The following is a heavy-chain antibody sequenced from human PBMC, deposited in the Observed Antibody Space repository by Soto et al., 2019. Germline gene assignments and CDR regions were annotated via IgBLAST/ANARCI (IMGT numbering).Heavy chain of an antibody. CDR3: ARDRGIAVAENWFDP. CDR1: GGSISSYY. J-gene: IGHJ5*02. D-gene: IGHD6-19*01. Sequence: QVQLQESGPGLVKPSETLSLTCTVSGGSISSYYWSWIRQPPGKGLEWIGYIYYSGSTYYNPSLKSRVTTSVDTSKNQFSLKLSSVTAADTAVYYCARDRGIAVAENWFDPWGQGTLVTVSS. V-gene: IGHV4-59*01. CDR2: IYYSGST.